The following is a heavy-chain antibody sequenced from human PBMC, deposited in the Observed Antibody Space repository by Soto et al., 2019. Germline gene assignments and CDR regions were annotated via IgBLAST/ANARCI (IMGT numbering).Heavy chain of an antibody. D-gene: IGHD2-15*01. CDR1: GFTFSSYG. CDR2: IWYDGSNK. V-gene: IGHV3-33*03. CDR3: AKDIFPTMVVTGFDI. J-gene: IGHJ3*02. Sequence: PGGSLRLSCAASGFTFSSYGMHWVRQAPGKGLEWVAVIWYDGSNKYYADSVKGRFTISRDNAKNSLYLQMNSLRAEDTALYYCAKDIFPTMVVTGFDIWGQGTMVTVSS.